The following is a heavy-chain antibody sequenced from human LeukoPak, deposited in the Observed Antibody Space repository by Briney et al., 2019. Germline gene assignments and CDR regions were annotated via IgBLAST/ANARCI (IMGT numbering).Heavy chain of an antibody. D-gene: IGHD3-22*01. Sequence: PGGSLRLSCAASGFTFSSYWMSWVRQAPGKGLEWVANIKQDGSEKYYVDSVKGRLTISRDNAKNSLYLQMSSLRAEDTAVYYCARDTYDSSGYYAHLDYWGQGTLVTVSS. CDR3: ARDTYDSSGYYAHLDY. V-gene: IGHV3-7*01. CDR2: IKQDGSEK. CDR1: GFTFSSYW. J-gene: IGHJ4*02.